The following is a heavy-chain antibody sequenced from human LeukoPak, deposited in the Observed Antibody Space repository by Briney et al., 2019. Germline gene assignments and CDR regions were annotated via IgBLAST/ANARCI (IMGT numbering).Heavy chain of an antibody. J-gene: IGHJ2*01. CDR2: INHSGST. V-gene: IGHV4-34*01. CDR1: GGSFSSYY. D-gene: IGHD3-3*01. Sequence: SETLSLTCAVYGGSFSSYYWSWIRQPPGKGLEWIGEINHSGSTNYNPSLKSRVTISVDTSKNQFSLKLSSVTAADTAVYYCASSLTTYWYFDLWGRGTLVTVSS. CDR3: ASSLTTYWYFDL.